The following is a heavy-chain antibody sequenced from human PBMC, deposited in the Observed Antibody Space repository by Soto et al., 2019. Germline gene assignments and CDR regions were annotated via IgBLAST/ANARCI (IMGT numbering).Heavy chain of an antibody. D-gene: IGHD6-19*01. Sequence: PSETLSLTCTVSGGSISSSNYYWGWIRQPPGKGLEWIGSIYYSGSTYYNPSLKSRVTISVDTSKNQFSLKLSSVTAADTAVYYCARITFGLIAVAGTESYWGQGTLVTVSS. V-gene: IGHV4-39*01. CDR3: ARITFGLIAVAGTESY. CDR2: IYYSGST. J-gene: IGHJ4*02. CDR1: GGSISSSNYY.